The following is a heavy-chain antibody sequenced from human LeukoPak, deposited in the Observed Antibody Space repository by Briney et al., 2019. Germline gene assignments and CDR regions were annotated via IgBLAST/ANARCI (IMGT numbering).Heavy chain of an antibody. CDR3: AKDKGWGYSTYDFYGMDV. V-gene: IGHV3-23*01. Sequence: GGSLRLSCAASGFTFSSYAMSWVRQAPGKGLEWVSAISGSGGNTYYADSVKGRFTISRDNSKNTLYLQMNSLRAEDTAVYYCAKDKGWGYSTYDFYGMDVWGQGTTVTVSS. J-gene: IGHJ6*02. CDR1: GFTFSSYA. D-gene: IGHD1-26*01. CDR2: ISGSGGNT.